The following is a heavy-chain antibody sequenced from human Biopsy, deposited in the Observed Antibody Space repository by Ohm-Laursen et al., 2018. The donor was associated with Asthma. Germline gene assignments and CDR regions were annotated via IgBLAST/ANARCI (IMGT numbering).Heavy chain of an antibody. V-gene: IGHV3-53*01. CDR3: ARGDSSNWSHYYFDY. CDR1: GFTVSTNG. CDR2: IYSGGTS. Sequence: GSLRLSCAASGFTVSTNGMNWVRQPPGKGLEWVSVIYSGGTSHTADSVRGRFTISRDYSKNTLYLQMHSLRAEDTAVYYCARGDSSNWSHYYFDYWGQGTLVTVSS. D-gene: IGHD3-22*01. J-gene: IGHJ4*02.